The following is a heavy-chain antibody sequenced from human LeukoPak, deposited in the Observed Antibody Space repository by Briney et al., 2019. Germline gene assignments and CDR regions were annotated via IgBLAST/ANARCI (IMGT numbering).Heavy chain of an antibody. D-gene: IGHD6-13*01. J-gene: IGHJ6*04. CDR1: GYTFTYYY. Sequence: GASVKISCTASGYTFTYYYMHWVRQAPGQGLEWMGIINPSGGSTTYAQNFQGRVTMTKDTSTNTVYMELSSLRSEDTAIYYCARDQEDGSIWYRDYYQYYGLDVWGKGTTVTVSS. CDR3: ARDQEDGSIWYRDYYQYYGLDV. V-gene: IGHV1-46*01. CDR2: INPSGGST.